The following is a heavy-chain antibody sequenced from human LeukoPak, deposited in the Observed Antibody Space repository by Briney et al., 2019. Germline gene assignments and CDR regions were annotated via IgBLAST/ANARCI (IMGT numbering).Heavy chain of an antibody. Sequence: SETLSLTCTVSGGSISSGSYCWTWIRQPAGKGLEWIGRIYTSGCTNYNPSLKSRVTISVDTSKNQFSLKLSSVTAADTAVYYCATIVVPAANDYFYMDVWGKGTTVTVSS. D-gene: IGHD2-2*01. CDR3: ATIVVPAANDYFYMDV. V-gene: IGHV4-61*02. CDR1: GGSISSGSYC. CDR2: IYTSGCT. J-gene: IGHJ6*03.